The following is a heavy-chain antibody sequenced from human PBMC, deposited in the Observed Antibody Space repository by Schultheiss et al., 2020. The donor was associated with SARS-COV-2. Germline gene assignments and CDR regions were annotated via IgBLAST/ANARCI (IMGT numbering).Heavy chain of an antibody. Sequence: GGSLRLSCAASGFTFSSYGMHWVRQAPGKGLEWVAVISYGGSNKYYADSVKGRFTISRDNSKNTLYLLMNSLRAEDTAVYYCARDLSERYSSDYWGQGTLVTVSS. CDR1: GFTFSSYG. V-gene: IGHV3-30*03. D-gene: IGHD5-24*01. CDR3: ARDLSERYSSDY. J-gene: IGHJ4*02. CDR2: ISYGGSNK.